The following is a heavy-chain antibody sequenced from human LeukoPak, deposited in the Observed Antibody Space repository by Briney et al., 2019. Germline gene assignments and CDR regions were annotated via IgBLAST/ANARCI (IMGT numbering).Heavy chain of an antibody. CDR2: IKSDGSDK. CDR3: ARHGDYNFDS. Sequence: GSLRLSCAASGFTSSTRWMSWVRQAPGKGLEWVASIKSDGSDKYYLDSAKGRFTVSRDNAKNSLYLEMNSLRAEDTAIYYCARHGDYNFDSWGQGTLVTVSS. V-gene: IGHV3-7*05. D-gene: IGHD3-16*01. J-gene: IGHJ4*02. CDR1: GFTSSTRW.